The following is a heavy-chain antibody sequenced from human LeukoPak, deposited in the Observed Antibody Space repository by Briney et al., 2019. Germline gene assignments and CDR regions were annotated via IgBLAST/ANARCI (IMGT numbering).Heavy chain of an antibody. CDR3: AREQYYYGSGRRSLTDV. CDR1: GFTFSSYS. J-gene: IGHJ6*04. D-gene: IGHD3-10*01. CDR2: ISSSSSYI. V-gene: IGHV3-21*01. Sequence: PGGSLRLSCAASGFTFSSYSMNWVRQAPGKGLEWVSSISSSSSYIYYADSVKGRFTISRDNAKNSLYLQMNSLRAEDTAVYYCAREQYYYGSGRRSLTDVWGKGTTVTVSS.